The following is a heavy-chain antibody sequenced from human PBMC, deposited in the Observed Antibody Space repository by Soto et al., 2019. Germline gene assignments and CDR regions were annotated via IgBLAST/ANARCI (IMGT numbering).Heavy chain of an antibody. CDR3: AKSLVLSRYYDYIWGSYRYSSFDY. V-gene: IGHV3-23*01. CDR1: GFTFSSYA. J-gene: IGHJ4*02. D-gene: IGHD3-16*02. Sequence: GGSLRLSCAASGFTFSSYAMSWVRQAPGKGLEWVSAISGSGGSTYYADSVKGRFTISRDNSKNTLYLQMNSLRAEDTAVYYCAKSLVLSRYYDYIWGSYRYSSFDYWGQGTLVTVS. CDR2: ISGSGGST.